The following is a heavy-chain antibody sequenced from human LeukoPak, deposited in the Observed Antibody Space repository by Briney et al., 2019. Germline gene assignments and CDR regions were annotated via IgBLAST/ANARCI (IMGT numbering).Heavy chain of an antibody. Sequence: SVKVSCKASGGTFSSYAISWVRQAPGQGLEWMGGIIPIFGTANYAQKFQGRVTITADESTSTAYMELSSLRSEDTAVYYCAGEIAVAGKYYFDYWGQGTLVTVSS. CDR1: GGTFSSYA. CDR2: IIPIFGTA. V-gene: IGHV1-69*13. CDR3: AGEIAVAGKYYFDY. J-gene: IGHJ4*02. D-gene: IGHD6-19*01.